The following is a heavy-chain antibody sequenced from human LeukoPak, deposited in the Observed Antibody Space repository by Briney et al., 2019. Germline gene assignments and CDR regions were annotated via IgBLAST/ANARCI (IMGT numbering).Heavy chain of an antibody. V-gene: IGHV3-53*01. CDR1: GFTVSSNY. Sequence: GGSLRLSCAASGFTVSSNYMSWVRQAPGKGLEWVSVIYSGGSTYYADSVKGRFTISRDNSKNTVYLQMNSLRAEDTAVYYCARGSSSWRLIDYWGQGTLVTVSS. J-gene: IGHJ4*02. D-gene: IGHD6-13*01. CDR2: IYSGGST. CDR3: ARGSSSWRLIDY.